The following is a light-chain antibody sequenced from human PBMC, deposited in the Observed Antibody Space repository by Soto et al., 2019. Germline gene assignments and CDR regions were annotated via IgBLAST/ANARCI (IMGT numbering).Light chain of an antibody. Sequence: QSVLTQPASVSGSPGQSITISCTGTSSDVGGYNYVSWYQQHPGKAPKLMIYEVSNRPSGVSDRFSGSKSDNTASLTISGLQAEDEADYYCSSYTSSSTSYVFGTGTKVTV. CDR3: SSYTSSSTSYV. CDR2: EVS. J-gene: IGLJ1*01. CDR1: SSDVGGYNY. V-gene: IGLV2-14*01.